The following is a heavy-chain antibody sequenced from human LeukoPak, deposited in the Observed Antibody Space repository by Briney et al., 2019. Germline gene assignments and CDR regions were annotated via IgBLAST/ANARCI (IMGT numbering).Heavy chain of an antibody. V-gene: IGHV3-30*18. Sequence: GGSLRLSCAASGFTFSSYGMHWVRQAPGKGLEWVAVISYDGSNKYYADSVKGRFTISRDNSKNTLYLQMNSLRAEDTAVNYCAKDLGVKQQLTPYYYYGMDVWGQGTTVTVSS. CDR3: AKDLGVKQQLTPYYYYGMDV. CDR2: ISYDGSNK. J-gene: IGHJ6*02. D-gene: IGHD6-13*01. CDR1: GFTFSSYG.